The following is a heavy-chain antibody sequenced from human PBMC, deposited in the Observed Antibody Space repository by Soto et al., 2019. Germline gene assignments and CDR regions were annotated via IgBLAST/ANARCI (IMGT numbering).Heavy chain of an antibody. Sequence: SEPLSLPCTVSVCSISSCGSYWSWIRQHPGKGLELSGYIYYSGSTYYNPSLKSRVTISVDTSKNQFSLKLSSVTAADTAVYYCARESDYRFDPWGQGTLVTVSS. CDR1: VCSISSCGSY. D-gene: IGHD4-4*01. V-gene: IGHV4-31*03. CDR3: ARESDYRFDP. CDR2: IYYSGST. J-gene: IGHJ5*02.